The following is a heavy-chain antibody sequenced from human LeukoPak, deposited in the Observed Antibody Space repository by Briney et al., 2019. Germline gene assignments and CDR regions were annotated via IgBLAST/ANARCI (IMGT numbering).Heavy chain of an antibody. CDR2: IFGGGST. CDR1: GGSISSYY. J-gene: IGHJ4*02. D-gene: IGHD3-16*01. Sequence: PSETLSLTCTVSGGSISSYYWSWIRQPPGKGLEWVSVIFGGGSTYYADSVKGRFTISRDNSKNTLFLQMNSLRVEDTAVYYCARGPGGYDNWGQGTLVTVSS. CDR3: ARGPGGYDN. V-gene: IGHV3-66*01.